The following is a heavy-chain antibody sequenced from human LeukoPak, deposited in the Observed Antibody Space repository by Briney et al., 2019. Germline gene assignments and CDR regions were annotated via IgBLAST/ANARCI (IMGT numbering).Heavy chain of an antibody. D-gene: IGHD2-21*02. J-gene: IGHJ2*01. V-gene: IGHV4-39*07. Sequence: ASETLSLTCTVSGGSISSSSYYWGWIRQPPGKGLEWIGSIYYSGSTYYSPSLKSRVTISVDTSKNQFSLKLSSVTAADTAVYYCARDGAYCGGDCLWYFDLWGRGTLVTVSS. CDR2: IYYSGST. CDR3: ARDGAYCGGDCLWYFDL. CDR1: GGSISSSSYY.